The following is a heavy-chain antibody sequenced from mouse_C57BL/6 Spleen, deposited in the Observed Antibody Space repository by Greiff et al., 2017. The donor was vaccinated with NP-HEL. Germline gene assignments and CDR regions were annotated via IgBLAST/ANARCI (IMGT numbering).Heavy chain of an antibody. D-gene: IGHD2-3*01. CDR2: IYPGDGDT. J-gene: IGHJ1*03. Sequence: VKLVESGAELVKPGASVKISCKASGYAFSSYWMNWVKQRPGKGLEWIGQIYPGDGDTNYNGKFKGKATLTADKSSSTAYMQLSSLTSEDSAVYFCARWDGYQSYWYFDVWGTGTTVTVSS. CDR3: ARWDGYQSYWYFDV. CDR1: GYAFSSYW. V-gene: IGHV1-80*01.